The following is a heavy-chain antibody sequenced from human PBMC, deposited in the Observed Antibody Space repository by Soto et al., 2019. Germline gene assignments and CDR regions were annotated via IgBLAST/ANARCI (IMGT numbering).Heavy chain of an antibody. J-gene: IGHJ4*02. CDR3: ARDRDVNGDFDX. Sequence: GGSPRLSFAASGFTFSTYDMNWVRQAPGKGLEWISFISCTSPTTSYAYSVRGRFTISIDDASNSLYLHMNSLREDDTAVYYCARDRDVNGDFDXWGQVTLVTVSX. V-gene: IGHV3-48*02. CDR1: GFTFSTYD. D-gene: IGHD3-10*01. CDR2: ISCTSPTT.